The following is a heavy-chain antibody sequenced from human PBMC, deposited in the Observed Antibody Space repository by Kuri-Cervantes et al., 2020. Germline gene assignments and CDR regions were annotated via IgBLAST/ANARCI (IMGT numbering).Heavy chain of an antibody. V-gene: IGHV4-61*02. J-gene: IGHJ6*02. CDR2: IYTSGST. Sequence: SETLSLTCTVSGGSISSGSYYWSWIRQPAGKGLEWIGRIYTSGSTNYNPSLKSRVTISVDTSKNQFSLKLSSVTAADTAVYYCASGHCSGGSCCPYYYYGMDVWGQGTTVTVSS. CDR3: ASGHCSGGSCCPYYYYGMDV. CDR1: GGSISSGSYY. D-gene: IGHD2-15*01.